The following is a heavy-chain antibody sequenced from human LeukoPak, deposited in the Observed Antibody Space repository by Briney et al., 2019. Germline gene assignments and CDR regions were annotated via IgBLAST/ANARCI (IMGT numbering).Heavy chain of an antibody. J-gene: IGHJ4*02. CDR2: INPSGGST. CDR1: GYTFTSYY. CDR3: AREQGGYYFDY. V-gene: IGHV1-46*01. D-gene: IGHD1-26*01. Sequence: GASVKVSCKASGYTFTSYYMHWVRQAPGQGLEWMGIINPSGGSTSYAQKFQGRVTMARDTSTSTVYMELSSLRSEDTAVYYCAREQGGYYFDYWGQGTLVTVSS.